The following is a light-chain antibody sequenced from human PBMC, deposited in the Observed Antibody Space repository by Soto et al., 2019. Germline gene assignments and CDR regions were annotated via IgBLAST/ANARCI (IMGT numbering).Light chain of an antibody. CDR2: RNN. Sequence: QSVLTQPPSASGTPGQRVTISCSGSSTNIEGNYVFWYQLLPGTAPKLLIYRNNLRPSGVPDRFSGSKSGTSASLAISGLQSGDEADYFCAPWDDSLSAVVFGGGTKLTVL. J-gene: IGLJ2*01. CDR1: STNIEGNY. V-gene: IGLV1-47*01. CDR3: APWDDSLSAVV.